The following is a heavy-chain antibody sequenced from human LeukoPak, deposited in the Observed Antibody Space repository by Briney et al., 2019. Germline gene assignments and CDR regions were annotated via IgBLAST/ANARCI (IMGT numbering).Heavy chain of an antibody. CDR3: ARVLGEKYYDFWSGPLDY. D-gene: IGHD3-3*01. V-gene: IGHV4-30-2*01. Sequence: SQTLSLTCAVSGGSISSGGYSWSWIRQPPGKGLEWIGYIYHSGSTCYNPSLKSRVTISVDRSKNQFSLKLSSVTAADTAVYYCARVLGEKYYDFWSGPLDYWGQGTLVTVSS. J-gene: IGHJ4*02. CDR1: GGSISSGGYS. CDR2: IYHSGST.